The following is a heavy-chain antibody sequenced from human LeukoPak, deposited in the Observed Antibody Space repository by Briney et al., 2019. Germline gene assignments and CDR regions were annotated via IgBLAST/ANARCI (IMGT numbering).Heavy chain of an antibody. CDR2: IDPSDSHA. D-gene: IGHD2-15*01. J-gene: IGHJ4*02. CDR1: GYTFTSYW. CDR3: ASHDCSGGSCPLAY. Sequence: GESLKISCKGSGYTFTSYWITWVRQMPGKGLEWMGRIDPSDSHASYSPSLQGHVTISADKSINTAYLQWSSLKASDTAMYYCASHDCSGGSCPLAYWGQGTLVTVPS. V-gene: IGHV5-10-1*01.